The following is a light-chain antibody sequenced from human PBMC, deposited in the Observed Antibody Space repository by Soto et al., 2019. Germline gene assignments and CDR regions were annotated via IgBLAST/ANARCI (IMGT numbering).Light chain of an antibody. Sequence: QLVLTQSPSASASLGASVKLTCTLSSGHSSYAIAWHQLLPEKGPRFLMKLTSDGSHSKGDGIPDRFSGSSSGAERYLTISSLKSEDEADYYCQTWGTGINWVFGGGTKLTVL. V-gene: IGLV4-69*01. J-gene: IGLJ3*02. CDR3: QTWGTGINWV. CDR2: LTSDGSH. CDR1: SGHSSYA.